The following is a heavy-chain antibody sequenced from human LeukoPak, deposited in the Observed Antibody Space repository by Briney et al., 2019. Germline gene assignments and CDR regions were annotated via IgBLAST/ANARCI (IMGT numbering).Heavy chain of an antibody. CDR3: ARNSMRVVVVPAAIGNY. CDR2: INPNSGGT. Sequence: ASVKVSCKASGYTFTGYYMHWVRQAPGQGLEWMGWINPNSGGTNYAQKFQGRVTMTRDTSISTAYMELSRLTSDDTAVYYCARNSMRVVVVPAAIGNYWGQGTLVTVSS. J-gene: IGHJ4*02. CDR1: GYTFTGYY. D-gene: IGHD2-2*02. V-gene: IGHV1-2*02.